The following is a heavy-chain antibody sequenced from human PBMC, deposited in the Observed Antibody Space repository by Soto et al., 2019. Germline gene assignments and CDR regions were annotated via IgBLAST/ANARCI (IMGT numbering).Heavy chain of an antibody. Sequence: QVQLVQSGAEVKKPGSSVKVSCKASGGTFSSYAISWVRQAPGQGLEWMGGIIPIFGTANYAQKFQGRVTITADKSTSTAYMDLSSLRSEDTAVYYCATQYSSSWSPLYGMDVWGQGTTVTVSS. D-gene: IGHD6-13*01. CDR2: IIPIFGTA. CDR3: ATQYSSSWSPLYGMDV. V-gene: IGHV1-69*06. CDR1: GGTFSSYA. J-gene: IGHJ6*02.